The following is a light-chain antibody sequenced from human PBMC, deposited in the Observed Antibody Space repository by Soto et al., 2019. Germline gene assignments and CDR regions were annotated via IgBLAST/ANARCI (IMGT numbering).Light chain of an antibody. Sequence: EIVLTQSPATLYLSPGERATLACRASQSMSNYLAWYQQKPGQAHRLLIYDASNKATVIPARFSGSGSGTDFTLTISSLEPEDVAVYYCQQRSDWSPFGHGTRRQIK. CDR1: QSMSNY. V-gene: IGKV3-11*01. J-gene: IGKJ5*01. CDR3: QQRSDWSP. CDR2: DAS.